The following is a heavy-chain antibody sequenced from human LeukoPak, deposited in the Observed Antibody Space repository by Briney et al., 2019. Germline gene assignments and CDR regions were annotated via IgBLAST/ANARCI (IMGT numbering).Heavy chain of an antibody. D-gene: IGHD2-21*01. CDR2: IYYSGST. V-gene: IGHV4-61*01. J-gene: IGHJ3*02. Sequence: PSETLSLTCTVSGGSVSSGSYYWSWIRQPPGKGLEWIGYIYYSGSTNYNPSLKSRVTISVDTSKNQFSLKLSSVTAADTALYYCARGCGGDCEGAFDIWGQGTMVTVSS. CDR3: ARGCGGDCEGAFDI. CDR1: GGSVSSGSYY.